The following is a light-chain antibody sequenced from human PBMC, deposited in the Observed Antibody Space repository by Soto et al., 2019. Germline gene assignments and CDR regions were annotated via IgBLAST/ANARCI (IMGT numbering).Light chain of an antibody. CDR2: KAS. CDR3: QQYNSYPWT. CDR1: QSISSW. V-gene: IGKV1-5*03. Sequence: DIQMTQSPSTLSASVGDRVTIICRASQSISSWLAWYQQKPGKAPNLLIYKASSLESGVPSRFSGSGSGTEFTLTISSLQPDDLATYYCQQYNSYPWTFGQGTKVEIK. J-gene: IGKJ1*01.